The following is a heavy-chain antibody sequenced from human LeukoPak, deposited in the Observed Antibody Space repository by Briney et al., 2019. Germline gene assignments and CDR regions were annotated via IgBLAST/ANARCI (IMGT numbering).Heavy chain of an antibody. D-gene: IGHD3-10*01. Sequence: SETLSLTCTVSGGSISSSSYSWGWFRHPPGKGLEWIGSIYYSGSTYYNPSLKSRVTISVDTSKNQFSLKLSSVTAADTAVYYCARQLWFGELSYFDYWGQGTLVTVSS. CDR3: ARQLWFGELSYFDY. CDR1: GGSISSSSYS. J-gene: IGHJ4*02. V-gene: IGHV4-39*01. CDR2: IYYSGST.